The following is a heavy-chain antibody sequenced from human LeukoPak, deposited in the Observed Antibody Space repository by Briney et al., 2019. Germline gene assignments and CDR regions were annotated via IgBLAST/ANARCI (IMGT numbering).Heavy chain of an antibody. CDR2: INPNSGDT. V-gene: IGHV1-2*02. CDR1: GYTFTGYY. D-gene: IGHD3-22*01. Sequence: ASVKVSCKTSGYTFTGYYIHWVRQAPGQGLEWMGWINPNSGDTNYAQKFQGRVSMTGDTSISTAYMELRSLRSDDTAVYYCAREGDYYDTSGYYDYWGQGTLVTVSS. J-gene: IGHJ4*02. CDR3: AREGDYYDTSGYYDY.